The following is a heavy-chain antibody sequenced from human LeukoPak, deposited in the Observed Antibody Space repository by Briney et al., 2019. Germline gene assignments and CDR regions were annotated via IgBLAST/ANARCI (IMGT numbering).Heavy chain of an antibody. D-gene: IGHD2-2*01. V-gene: IGHV4-34*01. CDR1: GGSFSGYY. CDR2: INHSGST. Sequence: KPSETLSLTCAVYGGSFSGYYWSWIRQPPGKGLEWIGEINHSGSTNYNPSLKCRVTISVDTSKNQFSLKLSSVTAADTAVYYCARESIGCSSTSCSRPPFDYWGQGTLVAVSS. CDR3: ARESIGCSSTSCSRPPFDY. J-gene: IGHJ4*02.